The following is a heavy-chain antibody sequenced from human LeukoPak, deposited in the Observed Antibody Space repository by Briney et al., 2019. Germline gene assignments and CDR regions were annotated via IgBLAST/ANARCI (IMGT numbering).Heavy chain of an antibody. CDR2: LFRGGST. V-gene: IGHV3-53*01. Sequence: GGSLRLSCAASEFTVSTNYMTWVGQAPGKGLEWVSVLFRGGSTYYADSVKGRFTISRDDSKNTLYLQMNSLRAEETAVYYCARGHDTSGYYYPPTWFDPWGQGTLVTVSP. D-gene: IGHD3-22*01. CDR3: ARGHDTSGYYYPPTWFDP. J-gene: IGHJ5*02. CDR1: EFTVSTNY.